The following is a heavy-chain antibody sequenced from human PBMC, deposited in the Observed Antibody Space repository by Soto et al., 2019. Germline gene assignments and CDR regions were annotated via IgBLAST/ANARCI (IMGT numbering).Heavy chain of an antibody. Sequence: QVQLVQSGAEVKKPGSSVKVSCKASGGTFSSYAISWVRQAPGQGLEWMGGIIPIFGTANYAQKFQGRVTITADESTSTAYMGLSSLRSEDTAVYDCAREYDDSRGLYNWFDPWGQGTLGTVSS. D-gene: IGHD3-22*01. CDR2: IIPIFGTA. CDR3: AREYDDSRGLYNWFDP. J-gene: IGHJ5*02. V-gene: IGHV1-69*12. CDR1: GGTFSSYA.